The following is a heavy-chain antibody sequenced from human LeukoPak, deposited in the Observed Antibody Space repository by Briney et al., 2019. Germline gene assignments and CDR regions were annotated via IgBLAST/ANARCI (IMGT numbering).Heavy chain of an antibody. CDR3: TRDFDY. V-gene: IGHV3-7*01. Sequence: GGSLRLSCAASGFTLSSYAMTWVRQAPGKGLEWVANIKQDGSDKNYVDSVQGRFTISRDNAKNSLFLQMNSLRAEDTAVYYCTRDFDYWGQGTLVTVSS. J-gene: IGHJ4*02. CDR2: IKQDGSDK. CDR1: GFTLSSYA.